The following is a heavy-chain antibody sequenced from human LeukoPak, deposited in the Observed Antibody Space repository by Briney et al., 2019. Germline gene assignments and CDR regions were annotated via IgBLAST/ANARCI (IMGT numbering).Heavy chain of an antibody. CDR2: IYYSGST. CDR3: ARDRYGQRIFDY. J-gene: IGHJ4*02. CDR1: GGSISSGDYY. D-gene: IGHD2-15*01. V-gene: IGHV4-30-4*01. Sequence: SQTLSLTCTVSGGSISSGDYYWGWMRQPPGKGLEWIGYIYYSGSTYYNSSLKGRVTISVDTSKNQFSLKLSSVTAADTAVYYCARDRYGQRIFDYWGQGTLVTVSS.